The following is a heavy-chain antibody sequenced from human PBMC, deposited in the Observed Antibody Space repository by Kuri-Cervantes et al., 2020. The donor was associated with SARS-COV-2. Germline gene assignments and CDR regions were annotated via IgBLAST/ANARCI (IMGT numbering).Heavy chain of an antibody. CDR2: IIPIFGTA. V-gene: IGHV1-69*13. Sequence: SVKVSCKASGGTFSSYAISWVRQAPGQGLEWMGGIIPIFGTANYAQKFQGRVTITADESTSTAYMELSSLRSEDTAVYYCARDLGYVQLERRPYYYGMDVWGQGTTGTVSS. CDR3: ARDLGYVQLERRPYYYGMDV. CDR1: GGTFSSYA. D-gene: IGHD1-1*01. J-gene: IGHJ6*02.